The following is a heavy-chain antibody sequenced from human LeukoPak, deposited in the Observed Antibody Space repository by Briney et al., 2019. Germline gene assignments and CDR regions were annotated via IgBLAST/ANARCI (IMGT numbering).Heavy chain of an antibody. Sequence: GASVKVSCKASGYTFTSYDINWVRRATGQGLEWMGWMNPNSGNTGYAQKFQGRVTITRNTSISTAYMELSSLRSEDTAVYYCARGKRYCSSTSCYSLDYWGQGTLVTVSS. CDR2: MNPNSGNT. J-gene: IGHJ4*02. D-gene: IGHD2-2*01. V-gene: IGHV1-8*03. CDR3: ARGKRYCSSTSCYSLDY. CDR1: GYTFTSYD.